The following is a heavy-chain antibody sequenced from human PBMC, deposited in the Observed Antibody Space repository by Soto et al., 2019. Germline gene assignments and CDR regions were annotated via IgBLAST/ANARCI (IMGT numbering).Heavy chain of an antibody. D-gene: IGHD6-13*01. CDR1: GGSFSGYY. J-gene: IGHJ6*02. Sequence: PSETLSLTCAVYGGSFSGYYWSWIRQHPGKGLEWIGYIYYSVSTYYNPSLKSRVTISVDTSKNQFSLKLSSVTAADTAVYYCASHSSSWPNPNYYYYGMDVWGQGTRVTVSS. CDR2: IYYSVST. V-gene: IGHV4-31*11. CDR3: ASHSSSWPNPNYYYYGMDV.